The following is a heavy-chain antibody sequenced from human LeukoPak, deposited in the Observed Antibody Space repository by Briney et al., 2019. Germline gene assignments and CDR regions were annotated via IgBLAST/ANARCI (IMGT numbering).Heavy chain of an antibody. CDR1: GGSFSGYY. CDR2: INHSGST. D-gene: IGHD3-22*01. CDR3: ARGRPQWLLLIMHAFDI. V-gene: IGHV4-34*01. Sequence: TSETPSLTCAVYGGSFSGYYWSWIRQPPGKGLEWIGEINHSGSTNYNPSLKSRVTISVDTSKNQFSLKLSSVTAADTAVYYCARGRPQWLLLIMHAFDIWGQGTMVTVSS. J-gene: IGHJ3*02.